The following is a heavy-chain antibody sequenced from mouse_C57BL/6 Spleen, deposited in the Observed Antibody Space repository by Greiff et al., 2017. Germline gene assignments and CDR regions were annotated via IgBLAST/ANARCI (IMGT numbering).Heavy chain of an antibody. D-gene: IGHD2-5*01. J-gene: IGHJ3*01. V-gene: IGHV1-59*01. CDR3: ARSYSNYLAWFAY. CDR1: GYTFTSYW. CDR2: IDPSDSYT. Sequence: VQLQQPGAELVRPGTSVKLSCKASGYTFTSYWMHWVKQRPGQGLEWIGVIDPSDSYTNSNQKFKGKATLTVDTSSSTAYMQLISLTSEDSAVYYCARSYSNYLAWFAYWGQGTLVTVSA.